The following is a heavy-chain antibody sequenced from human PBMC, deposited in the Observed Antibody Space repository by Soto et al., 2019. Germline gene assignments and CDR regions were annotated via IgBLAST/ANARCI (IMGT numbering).Heavy chain of an antibody. D-gene: IGHD3-16*01. J-gene: IGHJ3*02. CDR2: INPSGGST. CDR1: GYTFTSYY. CDR3: ARVGGEDAFDI. Sequence: QVQLVQSGAEVKKPGASVKVSCKASGYTFTSYYMHWVRQAPGQGLEWMGIINPSGGSTSYAQKFQGRVTMTRDTSTSTGYMELSSLRSEDTAVYYCARVGGEDAFDIWGQGTMVTVSS. V-gene: IGHV1-46*01.